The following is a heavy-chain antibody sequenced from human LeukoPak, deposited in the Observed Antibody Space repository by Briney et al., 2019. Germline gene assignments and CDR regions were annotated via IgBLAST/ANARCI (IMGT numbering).Heavy chain of an antibody. D-gene: IGHD6-19*01. Sequence: GGSLRLSCAASGFAFSNYGMHWVRQAPGKGLEWVAFVRYGGSNEYYADSVEGRFTISRDNSETTLFLHMNSLRAEDTAVYSCAKESGSGYHSEGPHYWGLGTLVTVSS. CDR1: GFAFSNYG. V-gene: IGHV3-30*02. CDR3: AKESGSGYHSEGPHY. J-gene: IGHJ4*02. CDR2: VRYGGSNE.